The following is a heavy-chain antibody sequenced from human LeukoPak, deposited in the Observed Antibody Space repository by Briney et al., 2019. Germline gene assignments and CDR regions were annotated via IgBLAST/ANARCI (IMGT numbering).Heavy chain of an antibody. D-gene: IGHD2-15*01. Sequence: GGSLRLSCAASGFTFNTYTMNWVRQAPGKGLEWEALISYDGTNEYYADSVKGRFTISRDNSKNTVSVQMNSPRIEDTAVYYCARAGGCSGGSCYYYYYGMDVWGKGTTVTVSS. CDR1: GFTFNTYT. CDR3: ARAGGCSGGSCYYYYYGMDV. CDR2: ISYDGTNE. V-gene: IGHV3-30*04. J-gene: IGHJ6*04.